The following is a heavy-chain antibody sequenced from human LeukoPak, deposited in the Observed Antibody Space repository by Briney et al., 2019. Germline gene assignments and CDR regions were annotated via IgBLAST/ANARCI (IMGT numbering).Heavy chain of an antibody. CDR3: ARPGPVPAAMVWDY. Sequence: ASVKVSCKASGYTFSSYAMHWVRQAPGQRLEWMGWINGGNGNTKYSQKFQGRVTITSDTSASTAYMELSSLRSEDTAVYYCARPGPVPAAMVWDYWGQGTLVTVSS. V-gene: IGHV1-3*01. CDR2: INGGNGNT. J-gene: IGHJ4*02. CDR1: GYTFSSYA. D-gene: IGHD2-2*01.